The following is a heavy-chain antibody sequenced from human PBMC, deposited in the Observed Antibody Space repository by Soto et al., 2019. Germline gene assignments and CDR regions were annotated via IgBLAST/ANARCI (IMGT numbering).Heavy chain of an antibody. CDR1: GGSISSYY. CDR3: ARDQWFGEGSYYYYMDV. CDR2: IYYSGST. D-gene: IGHD3-10*01. J-gene: IGHJ6*03. Sequence: SETLSLTCTVSGGSISSYYWSWIRQPPGKGLEWIGYIYYSGSTNYNPSLKSRVTISVDTSKNQFSLKLSSVTAADTAVYYCARDQWFGEGSYYYYMDVWGKGTTVTVSS. V-gene: IGHV4-59*01.